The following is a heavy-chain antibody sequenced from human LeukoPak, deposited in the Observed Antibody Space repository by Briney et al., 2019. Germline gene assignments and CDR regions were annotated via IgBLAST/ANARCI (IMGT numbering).Heavy chain of an antibody. V-gene: IGHV1-8*01. D-gene: IGHD4-17*01. CDR1: GYTFTSYD. J-gene: IGHJ4*02. CDR3: ARGLYGDYDYFDY. Sequence: ASVKVSCKASGYTFTSYDINWVRQATGQGLEWMGWMNPNSGNTGYAQKFQGRVTMTTDTSTSTAYMELRSLRSDDTAVYYCARGLYGDYDYFDYWGQGTLVTVSS. CDR2: MNPNSGNT.